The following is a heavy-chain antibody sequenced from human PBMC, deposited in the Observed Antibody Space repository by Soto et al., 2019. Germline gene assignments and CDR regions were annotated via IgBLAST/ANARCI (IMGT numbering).Heavy chain of an antibody. Sequence: VASVKVSCKASGGTFSSYAISWVRQAPGQGLEWMGGIIPIFGTANYAQKFQGRVTITADESTSTAYMELSSLRSEDTAVYYCARYRPRGGYSYGYYYYYGMDVWGQGTTVTVSS. J-gene: IGHJ6*02. D-gene: IGHD5-18*01. V-gene: IGHV1-69*13. CDR3: ARYRPRGGYSYGYYYYYGMDV. CDR1: GGTFSSYA. CDR2: IIPIFGTA.